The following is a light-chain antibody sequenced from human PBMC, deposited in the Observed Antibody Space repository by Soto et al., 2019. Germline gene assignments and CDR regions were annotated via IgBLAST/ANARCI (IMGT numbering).Light chain of an antibody. CDR3: QQYGSSPWT. CDR1: QSVSSSF. Sequence: EIVLTQSPGSLSLSPGERATLSCRASQSVSSSFLAWYQQKPGQAPRLLIYGASSRATGIPDRFSGRASGTDFTLTISRLEPEDFAVYYCQQYGSSPWTFGQGTKVDIK. CDR2: GAS. V-gene: IGKV3-20*01. J-gene: IGKJ1*01.